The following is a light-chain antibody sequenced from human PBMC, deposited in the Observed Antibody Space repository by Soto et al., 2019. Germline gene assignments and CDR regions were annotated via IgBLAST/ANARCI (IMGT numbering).Light chain of an antibody. Sequence: DIPMTQSPSTLSACVGDRVTITCRASQSISSWLAWYQQKPGKAPKLLIYKASSLESGVPSRFSGSGSRKEFTLTISSLHPDDFATYYCQQCDTYPWPFAQGTKVEI. CDR1: QSISSW. J-gene: IGKJ1*01. V-gene: IGKV1-5*03. CDR3: QQCDTYPWP. CDR2: KAS.